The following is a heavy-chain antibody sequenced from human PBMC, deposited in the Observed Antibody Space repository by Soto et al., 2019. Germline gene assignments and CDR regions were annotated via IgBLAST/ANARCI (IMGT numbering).Heavy chain of an antibody. D-gene: IGHD3-10*01. J-gene: IGHJ4*02. CDR2: INHSGST. CDR1: GGSFSGYY. V-gene: IGHV4-34*01. Sequence: SETLSLTCAVYGGSFSGYYWSWIRQPPGKGLEWIGEINHSGSTNYNPSLKSRVTISVDTSKNQFSLKLSSVTAADTAVYYCARGQVGDGSFDSWGQGTLVTVSS. CDR3: ARGQVGDGSFDS.